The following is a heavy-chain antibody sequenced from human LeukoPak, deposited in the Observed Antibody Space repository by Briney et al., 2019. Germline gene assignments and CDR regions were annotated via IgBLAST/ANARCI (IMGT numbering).Heavy chain of an antibody. CDR3: ARTAGGSGRWGDNWFDP. CDR2: INLNNGGT. CDR1: GYTFTNSY. J-gene: IGHJ5*02. D-gene: IGHD3-10*01. Sequence: ASVKVSCKASGYTFTNSYMHWVRQGPGQGLEWVGWINLNNGGTNHAQKFQGRVTMTSDTSIRTAYMELSSLRFDDTAVYYCARTAGGSGRWGDNWFDPWGQGTLVTVSS. V-gene: IGHV1-2*02.